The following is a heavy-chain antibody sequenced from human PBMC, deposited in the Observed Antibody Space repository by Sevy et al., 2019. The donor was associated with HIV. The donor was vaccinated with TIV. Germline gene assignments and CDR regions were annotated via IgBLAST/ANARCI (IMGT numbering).Heavy chain of an antibody. Sequence: GGSLRLSCAASGFTFSGSAMHWVRQASGKGLEWVGRIRNKDNSYAKAYAASVKGRFTISRDNSKNTAYLQMNSLKSEDTAVYYCRVLLFLELSSVYGIDVWGQGTTVTVSS. D-gene: IGHD3-3*01. CDR2: IRNKDNSYAK. CDR3: RVLLFLELSSVYGIDV. V-gene: IGHV3-73*01. J-gene: IGHJ6*02. CDR1: GFTFSGSA.